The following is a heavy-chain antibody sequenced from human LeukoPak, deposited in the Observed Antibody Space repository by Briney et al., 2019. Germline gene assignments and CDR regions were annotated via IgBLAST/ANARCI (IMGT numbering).Heavy chain of an antibody. CDR1: GGSFSGYY. CDR2: IDHTGGT. J-gene: IGHJ6*02. D-gene: IGHD7-27*01. V-gene: IGHV4-34*01. Sequence: SETLSLTCAVYGGSFSGYYWSWIRQPPGKGLEWIGDIDHTGGTHSNPSVRSRLTISLDTSKNQFFLKLTSVTAADTAMYFCARGSATHWAAYYYYGMDVWGQGTTVTVSS. CDR3: ARGSATHWAAYYYYGMDV.